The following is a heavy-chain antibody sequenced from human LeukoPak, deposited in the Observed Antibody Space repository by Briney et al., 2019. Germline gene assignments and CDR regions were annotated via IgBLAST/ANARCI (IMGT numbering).Heavy chain of an antibody. V-gene: IGHV3-23*01. J-gene: IGHJ4*02. Sequence: PGGSLRLSCAASGFTFNYYAMRWVRQAPGKGLEWVSGISDNEGRAYYTDTVKGRFTISRDNTKNTVYLQMHNLRADDTAIYFCARHDSFIPYWGQGTLVTVSS. D-gene: IGHD5-18*01. CDR2: ISDNEGRA. CDR1: GFTFNYYA. CDR3: ARHDSFIPY.